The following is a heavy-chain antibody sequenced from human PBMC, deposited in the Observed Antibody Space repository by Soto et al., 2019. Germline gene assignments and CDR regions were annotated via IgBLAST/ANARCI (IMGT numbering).Heavy chain of an antibody. J-gene: IGHJ4*02. Sequence: SETLSLTCTVSGGSISSYYWSWIRQPPGKGLEWIGYIYYSGSTNYNPSLKSRVTISVDTSKNQFSLKLSSVTAADTAVYYCARGPQCRSSGCHPEYFDYWGLGTLVTVSS. CDR2: IYYSGST. CDR3: ARGPQCRSSGCHPEYFDY. D-gene: IGHD2-2*01. CDR1: GGSISSYY. V-gene: IGHV4-59*01.